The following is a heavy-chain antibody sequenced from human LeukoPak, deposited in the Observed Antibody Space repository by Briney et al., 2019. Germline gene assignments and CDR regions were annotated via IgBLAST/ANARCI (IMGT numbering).Heavy chain of an antibody. CDR3: ARDNLRSSGWYYFDY. V-gene: IGHV3-23*01. Sequence: PGGSRRLSCAASGFTFSGFAMTWVRQAPGKGLEWVSTISVSGGSAYYADSVKGRFTISRDNSINTLYLQMNSLRAEDTAVYYCARDNLRSSGWYYFDYWGQGTLVTVSS. CDR1: GFTFSGFA. J-gene: IGHJ4*02. CDR2: ISVSGGSA. D-gene: IGHD6-19*01.